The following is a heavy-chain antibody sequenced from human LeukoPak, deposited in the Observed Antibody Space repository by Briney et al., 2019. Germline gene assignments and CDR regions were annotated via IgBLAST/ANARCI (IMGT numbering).Heavy chain of an antibody. CDR2: IIPILGIA. Sequence: SVKVSCKASGGTFSSYAISWVRQAPGQGLEWMGRIIPILGIANYAQKFQGRVTITADKSTSTAYMELSSLRSEDTAVYYCARSLWFGERRGYYFDYWGQGTLVTVSS. V-gene: IGHV1-69*04. CDR1: GGTFSSYA. J-gene: IGHJ4*02. D-gene: IGHD3-10*01. CDR3: ARSLWFGERRGYYFDY.